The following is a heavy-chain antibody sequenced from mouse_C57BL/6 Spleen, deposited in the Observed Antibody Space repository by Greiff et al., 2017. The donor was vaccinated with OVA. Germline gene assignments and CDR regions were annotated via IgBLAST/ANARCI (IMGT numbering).Heavy chain of an antibody. CDR1: GYTFTSYW. J-gene: IGHJ1*03. V-gene: IGHV1-69*01. CDR3: ARKGYGHWYFDV. Sequence: QVQLQQPGAELVMPGASVKLSCKASGYTFTSYWMHWVKQRPGQGLERIGEIDPSDSYTNYNQKFKGKSTLTVDKSSSTAYMQLSSLTSEDSAVYYCARKGYGHWYFDVWGTGTTVTVSS. D-gene: IGHD1-1*02. CDR2: IDPSDSYT.